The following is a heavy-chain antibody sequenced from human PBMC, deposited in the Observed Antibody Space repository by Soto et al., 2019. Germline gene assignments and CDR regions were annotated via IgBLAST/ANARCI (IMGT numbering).Heavy chain of an antibody. J-gene: IGHJ6*02. Sequence: ASVKVSCKASGYTFTGYYMHWVRQAPGQGLEWMGWINPNSGGTNYAQKFQGRVTMTRDTSISTAYMELSRLRSDDTAVYYCARLQIVVVPAAIRKGGMDVWGQGTTVTVSS. V-gene: IGHV1-2*02. D-gene: IGHD2-2*02. CDR2: INPNSGGT. CDR3: ARLQIVVVPAAIRKGGMDV. CDR1: GYTFTGYY.